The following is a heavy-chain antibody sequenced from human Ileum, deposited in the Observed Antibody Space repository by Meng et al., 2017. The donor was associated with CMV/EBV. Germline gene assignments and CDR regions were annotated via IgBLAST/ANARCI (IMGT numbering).Heavy chain of an antibody. CDR2: VSAYDGDT. V-gene: IGHV1-18*04. J-gene: IGHJ1*01. Sequence: QVQVVQAGAEVNKPGASGKVSCKASGYTYTNYGISWVRQAPGQGLEWIGWVSAYDGDTNYAQKVKGRVTMTTDTSTTTAYMELRSLRSDDTAIYYCARVTNPEYFEHWGQGTLVTVSS. CDR3: ARVTNPEYFEH. CDR1: GYTYTNYG.